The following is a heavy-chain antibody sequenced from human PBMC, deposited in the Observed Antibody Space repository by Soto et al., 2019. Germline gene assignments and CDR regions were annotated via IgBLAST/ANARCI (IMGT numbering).Heavy chain of an antibody. CDR3: SIGSWSAETFDV. V-gene: IGHV1-69*02. J-gene: IGHJ3*01. CDR1: GGTFNTYT. CDR2: IIPMLTVT. D-gene: IGHD2-2*01. Sequence: QVHLIQSGAEVKKHGSSVKVSCKAAGGTFNTYTLFWVRQAPGHGLEWMGRIIPMLTVTNSAQKFQGRLTLTADKSTGTAFMELTSLRSDDTAVYYCSIGSWSAETFDVWGQGTMVTVSS.